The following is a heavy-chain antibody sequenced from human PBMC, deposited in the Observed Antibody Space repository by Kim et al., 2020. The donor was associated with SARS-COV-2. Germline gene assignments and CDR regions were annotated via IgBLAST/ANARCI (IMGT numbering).Heavy chain of an antibody. CDR1: GFTVSNNY. CDR3: ARGGNNYLLY. J-gene: IGHJ4*02. V-gene: IGHV3-53*01. Sequence: GGSLRLSCAASGFTVSNNYMIWVRQAPGRGLEWVSVIYSSGGISYLDSVKGRFTVSRDDSKNTLYLQMNSLRTEDTAVYYCARGGNNYLLYWGQGTLVTVSS. CDR2: IYSSGGI.